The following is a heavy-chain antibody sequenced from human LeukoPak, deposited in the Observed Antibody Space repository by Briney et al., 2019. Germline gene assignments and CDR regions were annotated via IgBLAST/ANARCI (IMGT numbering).Heavy chain of an antibody. J-gene: IGHJ4*02. CDR3: ARDFGY. CDR1: GGSISSGSYY. Sequence: SETLSLTCTVSGGSISSGSYYWSWIRQPAGKGLEWIGRIYTSGSTNYNPSLKSRVTISVDTSKNQFSLKLSSVTAADTAVYYCARDFGYWGQGTLVTVSS. CDR2: IYTSGST. V-gene: IGHV4-61*02.